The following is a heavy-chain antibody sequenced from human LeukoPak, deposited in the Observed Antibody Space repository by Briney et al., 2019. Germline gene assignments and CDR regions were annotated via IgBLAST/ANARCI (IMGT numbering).Heavy chain of an antibody. CDR1: GFTFSGYE. J-gene: IGHJ6*02. CDR2: ISGSGGST. V-gene: IGHV3-23*01. Sequence: GGSLRLSCAASGFTFSGYEMNWVRPAPGKGLEWISTISGSGGSTSYADSVRGRFTISRDNSKDTLYLQMNSLRAEDTAVYYCAKILARSDYYYYGLDVWGQGTTVIVSS. CDR3: AKILARSDYYYYGLDV. D-gene: IGHD3-3*01.